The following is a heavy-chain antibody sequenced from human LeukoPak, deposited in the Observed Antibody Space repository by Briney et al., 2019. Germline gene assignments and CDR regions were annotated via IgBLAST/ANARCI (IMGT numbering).Heavy chain of an antibody. CDR1: GYSFSTYW. V-gene: IGHV5-51*01. Sequence: GESLKISCKASGYSFSTYWIGWVRQKPGKGLEWMGVIYPGDSYTRFSPAFRGQVTISPDTSISPTYLQWTSLKASDTAMYYCARAITFRIVSPPDYWGQGTLVTVSS. CDR3: ARAITFRIVSPPDY. D-gene: IGHD3-16*01. J-gene: IGHJ4*02. CDR2: IYPGDSYT.